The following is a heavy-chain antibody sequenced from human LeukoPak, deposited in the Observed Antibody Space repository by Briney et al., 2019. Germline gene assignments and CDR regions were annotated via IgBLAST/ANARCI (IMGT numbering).Heavy chain of an antibody. D-gene: IGHD3-22*01. CDR2: IKPSGGST. J-gene: IGHJ5*02. Sequence: GASVKVSCKPYGYTLTNYYIHWVRQAPGQGLEWMGIIKPSGGSTSYAQKFQGRVTMTRDTSTSTVYMELSSLRSEDTAVDYCARNSEGYYYDSSSSIRWAKSSWFDPWGQGTLVTVSS. CDR1: GYTLTNYY. V-gene: IGHV1-46*01. CDR3: ARNSEGYYYDSSSSIRWAKSSWFDP.